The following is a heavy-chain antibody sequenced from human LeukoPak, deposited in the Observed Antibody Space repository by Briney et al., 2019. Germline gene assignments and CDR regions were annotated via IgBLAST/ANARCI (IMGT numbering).Heavy chain of an antibody. CDR2: ISSNGGRT. CDR1: GLTFSSYS. Sequence: PGGSLRLSCAASGLTFSSYSMHWVRQAPGKGLEYVSAISSNGGRTYYANSVKGRFTISRDNSKNTLYLQMGSLRAEDTAVYYCANFQVGPTPFDYWGQGTLVTVSS. CDR3: ANFQVGPTPFDY. V-gene: IGHV3-64*01. J-gene: IGHJ4*02. D-gene: IGHD1-26*01.